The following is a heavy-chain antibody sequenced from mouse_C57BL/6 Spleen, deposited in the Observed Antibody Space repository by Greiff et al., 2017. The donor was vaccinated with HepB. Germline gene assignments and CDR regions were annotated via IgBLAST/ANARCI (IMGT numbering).Heavy chain of an antibody. CDR1: GYSITSGYY. J-gene: IGHJ2*01. D-gene: IGHD1-1*01. CDR2: ISYDGSN. CDR3: ASDLGSSDEGGFDY. V-gene: IGHV3-6*01. Sequence: EVKLLESGPGLVKPSQSLSLPCSVSGYSITSGYYCNWIRQFPGNKLEWTGHISYDGSNNYNPSLKNRISLTRDTSKNQFFLKLNSVTTEDRATYYRASDLGSSDEGGFDYWGQGTTLTVSS.